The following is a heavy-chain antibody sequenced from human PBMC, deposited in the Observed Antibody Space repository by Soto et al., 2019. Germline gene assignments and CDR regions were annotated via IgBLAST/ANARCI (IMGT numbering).Heavy chain of an antibody. CDR1: GFTFSNYA. J-gene: IGHJ6*02. CDR2: MSGRDKST. D-gene: IGHD3-3*01. Sequence: EVQLLESGGGLVQPGGSLRLSCAASGFTFSNYAMSWVRQAPGKGLEWVSVMSGRDKSTYYGDSVKGRFTISRDNSKSTLYLQMNSLRAEDTAVYYCAKDVRDFWSAYSPGAMDVWGQGTTVTVSS. CDR3: AKDVRDFWSAYSPGAMDV. V-gene: IGHV3-23*02.